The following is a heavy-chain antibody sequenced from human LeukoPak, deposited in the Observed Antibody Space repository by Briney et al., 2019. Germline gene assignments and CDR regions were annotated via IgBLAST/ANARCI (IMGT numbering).Heavy chain of an antibody. J-gene: IGHJ4*02. V-gene: IGHV3-48*01. CDR2: ISSSSSTI. Sequence: GGSLRLSCAASGFTFSSYSMNWVRQAPGKGLEWVSYISSSSSTIYYADSVKGRFTISRDNAKNSLYLQMNSLRAEDTAVYYCARVPPYCSSTSCYRYYFDYWGQGTLVTVSS. CDR1: GFTFSSYS. D-gene: IGHD2-2*02. CDR3: ARVPPYCSSTSCYRYYFDY.